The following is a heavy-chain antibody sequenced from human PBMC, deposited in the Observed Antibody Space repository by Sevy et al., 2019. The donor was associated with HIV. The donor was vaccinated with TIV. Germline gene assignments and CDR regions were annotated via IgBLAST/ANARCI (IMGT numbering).Heavy chain of an antibody. Sequence: ASVKVSCKASGYTFTSYDINWVRQATGQGLEWMGWMNPNSGNTGYAQKFQGRVTMTRNTSISTAYMELSSLRSEDTAVYYCARGSRYYYDSSGYVYNWFDPWGQGPLVTVSS. CDR2: MNPNSGNT. CDR3: ARGSRYYYDSSGYVYNWFDP. J-gene: IGHJ5*02. CDR1: GYTFTSYD. V-gene: IGHV1-8*01. D-gene: IGHD3-22*01.